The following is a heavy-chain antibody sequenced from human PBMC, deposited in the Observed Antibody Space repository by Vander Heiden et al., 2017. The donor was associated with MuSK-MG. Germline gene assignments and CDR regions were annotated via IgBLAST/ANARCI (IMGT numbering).Heavy chain of an antibody. D-gene: IGHD2-2*01. CDR1: GYSISSGYY. Sequence: QVQLQESGPGLVKPSETLSLTCTVSGYSISSGYYWGWIRQPPGKGLEWIGSIYNSGSTYYYPSLKSRVTISVDTSKNQFSLKMRSVTAADTAVYDGARVDAPLFDYWGQGTMVTVYS. CDR2: IYNSGST. V-gene: IGHV4-38-2*02. CDR3: ARVDAPLFDY. J-gene: IGHJ4*02.